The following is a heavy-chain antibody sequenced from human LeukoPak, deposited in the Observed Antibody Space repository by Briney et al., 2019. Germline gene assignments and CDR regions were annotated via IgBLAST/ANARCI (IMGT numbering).Heavy chain of an antibody. CDR2: IYWNGISS. CDR1: GFTFHDYG. V-gene: IGHV3-20*01. J-gene: IGHJ4*02. Sequence: GGSLRLSCAASGFTFHDYGMTWVRQSPGKGLEWVATIYWNGISSGHADSVKGRFTISRDNAKSSLYLQMNSLRVEDTAFYDCARADGGLNSWGQGTLVTVSS. D-gene: IGHD4-23*01. CDR3: ARADGGLNS.